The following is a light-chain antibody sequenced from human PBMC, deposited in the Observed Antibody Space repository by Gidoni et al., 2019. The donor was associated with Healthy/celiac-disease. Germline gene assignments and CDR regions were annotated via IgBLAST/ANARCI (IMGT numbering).Light chain of an antibody. Sequence: QSVLTPPPSVSGAPGQRVTISCTGSSSNIGAGYDVHWYQQLPGTAPKLLIYGNSKRPSGVPDRFSGSKSGTSASLAITGLQAEDEADYYCQSYDSSLSGSPVVFGGGTKLTVL. CDR2: GNS. CDR1: SSNIGAGYD. J-gene: IGLJ2*01. V-gene: IGLV1-40*01. CDR3: QSYDSSLSGSPVV.